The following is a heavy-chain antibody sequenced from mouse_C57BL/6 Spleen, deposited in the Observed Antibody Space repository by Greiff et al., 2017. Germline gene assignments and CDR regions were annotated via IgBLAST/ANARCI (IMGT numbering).Heavy chain of an antibody. Sequence: QVQLQQPGAELVKPGASVKLSCKASGYTFTSYWMQWVKQRPGQGLEWIGEIDPSDSYTNYNQKFKGKATLTVDTSSSTAYMQLSSLTSEDSAVYYCARNYGRGYYFDYWGQGATLTVSS. V-gene: IGHV1-50*01. J-gene: IGHJ2*01. CDR1: GYTFTSYW. D-gene: IGHD1-1*01. CDR3: ARNYGRGYYFDY. CDR2: IDPSDSYT.